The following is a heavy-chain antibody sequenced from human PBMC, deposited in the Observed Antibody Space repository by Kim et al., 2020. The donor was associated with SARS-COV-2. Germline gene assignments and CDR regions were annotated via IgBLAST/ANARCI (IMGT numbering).Heavy chain of an antibody. V-gene: IGHV4-38-2*02. CDR1: GYSISSGYY. Sequence: SETLSLTCTVSGYSISSGYYWGWIRQPPGKGLEWIGSIYHSGSTYYNPSLKSRVTISVDTSKNQFSLKLSSVTAADTAVYYCARDWGMTTVTPDAFDIWGQGTMVTVSS. D-gene: IGHD4-17*01. CDR2: IYHSGST. J-gene: IGHJ3*02. CDR3: ARDWGMTTVTPDAFDI.